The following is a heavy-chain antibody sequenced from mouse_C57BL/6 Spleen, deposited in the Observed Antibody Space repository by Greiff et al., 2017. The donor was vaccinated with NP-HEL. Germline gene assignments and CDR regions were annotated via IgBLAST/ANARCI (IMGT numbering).Heavy chain of an antibody. Sequence: EVKVVESGGGLVKPGGSLKLSCAASGFTFSDYGMHWVRQAPEKGLEWVAYISSGSSTIYYADTVKGRFTISRDNAKNTLFLQMTSLRSEDTAMYYCARGYGSPHWYFDVWGTGTTVTVSS. CDR2: ISSGSSTI. CDR3: ARGYGSPHWYFDV. J-gene: IGHJ1*03. V-gene: IGHV5-17*01. CDR1: GFTFSDYG. D-gene: IGHD1-1*01.